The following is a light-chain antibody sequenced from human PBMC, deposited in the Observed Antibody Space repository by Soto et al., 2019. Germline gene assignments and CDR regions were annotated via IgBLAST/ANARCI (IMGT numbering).Light chain of an antibody. V-gene: IGKV1-5*03. CDR3: QQYNTYPLT. CDR1: QSISTW. Sequence: DIQMTQSPSTLSASVGDRVTITCRASQSISTWLAWYQQKPGKAPKLLIYKASSLEGGVPSRFGGSGSGTRFNITISSLHPDDFATYYCQQYNTYPLTFGGGTPVDIK. CDR2: KAS. J-gene: IGKJ4*01.